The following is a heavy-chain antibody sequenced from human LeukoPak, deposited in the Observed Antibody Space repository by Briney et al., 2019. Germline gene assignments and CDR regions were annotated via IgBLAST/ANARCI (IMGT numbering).Heavy chain of an antibody. CDR1: GGSISTYY. CDR2: MFHSGST. Sequence: SETLSLTCSVSGGSISTYYWGWIRQPPGKGLEWIGFMFHSGSTSYNPSLKSRVTISVDTSRNQFSLRLNSVTAPDTAVYYWARATGATGTTTYSLEYWGQGTLVTVSS. V-gene: IGHV4-59*08. CDR3: ARATGATGTTTYSLEY. D-gene: IGHD1-1*01. J-gene: IGHJ4*02.